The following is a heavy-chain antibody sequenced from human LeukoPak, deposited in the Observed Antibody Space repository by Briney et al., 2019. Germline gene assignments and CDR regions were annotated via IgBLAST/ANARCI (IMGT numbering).Heavy chain of an antibody. CDR3: ARPGRGALFEY. CDR1: GYSFSDYW. CDR2: IDPSDSDA. D-gene: IGHD3-10*01. V-gene: IGHV5-51*01. J-gene: IGHJ4*02. Sequence: GESLKISCQVSGYSFSDYWIGWVRKLPGKGLEWMGIIDPSDSDAKYSPSLQGHVSISADKSITPAYLQWSSLKASDTAMYYCARPGRGALFEYWGQGTLVTVSS.